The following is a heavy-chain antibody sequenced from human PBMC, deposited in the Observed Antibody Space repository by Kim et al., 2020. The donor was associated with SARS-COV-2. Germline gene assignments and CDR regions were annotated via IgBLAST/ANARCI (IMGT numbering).Heavy chain of an antibody. Sequence: GSTNYNPSLKSRVTISGDTSKNQFSLKLSSVTAADTAVYYCARDSYGSGTWGQGTLVTVSS. CDR2: GST. V-gene: IGHV4-59*01. J-gene: IGHJ5*02. CDR3: ARDSYGSGT. D-gene: IGHD3-10*01.